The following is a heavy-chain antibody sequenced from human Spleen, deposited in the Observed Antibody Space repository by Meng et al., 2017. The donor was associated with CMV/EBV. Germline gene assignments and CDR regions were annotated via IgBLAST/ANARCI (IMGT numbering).Heavy chain of an antibody. D-gene: IGHD1-26*01. Sequence: GESLKISCAASGFTFNGSTMHWDRQASGKGLEWVGRIRSKGYNYATTFAASVKGRFTISRDDSKNTAYLQMNSLRAEDTAVYYCAKDIVVGATLPWGQGTLVTVSS. V-gene: IGHV3-73*01. CDR3: AKDIVVGATLP. CDR2: IRSKGYNYAT. CDR1: GFTFNGST. J-gene: IGHJ5*02.